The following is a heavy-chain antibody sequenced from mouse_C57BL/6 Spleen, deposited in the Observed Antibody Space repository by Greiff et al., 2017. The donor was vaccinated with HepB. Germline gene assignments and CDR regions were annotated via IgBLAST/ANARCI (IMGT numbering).Heavy chain of an antibody. CDR1: GYTFTDYY. CDR2: INTNNGGT. J-gene: IGHJ2*01. D-gene: IGHD4-1*01. V-gene: IGHV1-26*01. Sequence: EVQLQQSGPELVKPGASVKISCKASGYTFTDYYMNWVKQSHGKSLEWIGDINTNNGGTSYNQKFKGKATLTVDKSSSTAYMELRSLTSEDSAVYYCAGGTGDYWGQGTTLTVSS. CDR3: AGGTGDY.